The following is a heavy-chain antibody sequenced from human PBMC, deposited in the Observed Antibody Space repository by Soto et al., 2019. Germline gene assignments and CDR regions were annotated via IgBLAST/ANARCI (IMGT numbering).Heavy chain of an antibody. CDR3: ARSQGHCSGGSCYSEYYYYYMDV. CDR1: GGTFSSYT. Sequence: VQLVQSGAEVKKPGSSVKVSCKASGGTFSSYTISWVRQAPGQGLEWMGRIIPILGIANYAQKFQGRVTITADKSTSTAYMELSSLRSEDTAVYYCARSQGHCSGGSCYSEYYYYYMDVWGKGTTVTVSS. D-gene: IGHD2-15*01. CDR2: IIPILGIA. V-gene: IGHV1-69*02. J-gene: IGHJ6*03.